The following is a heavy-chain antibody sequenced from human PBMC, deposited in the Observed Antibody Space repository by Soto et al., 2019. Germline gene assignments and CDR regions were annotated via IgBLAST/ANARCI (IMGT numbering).Heavy chain of an antibody. CDR2: ISSSSSYI. Sequence: GGSLRLSCAASGFTFSSYSMNWVRQAPGKGLEWVSSISSSSSYIYYADSVKGRFTISRDNAKNSLYLQMNSLRAEDTAVDYCARIPTCSDFLSGSRDYYYYGIAVWAQWPTVIIS. CDR3: ARIPTCSDFLSGSRDYYYYGIAV. J-gene: IGHJ6*02. CDR1: GFTFSSYS. D-gene: IGHD3-3*01. V-gene: IGHV3-21*01.